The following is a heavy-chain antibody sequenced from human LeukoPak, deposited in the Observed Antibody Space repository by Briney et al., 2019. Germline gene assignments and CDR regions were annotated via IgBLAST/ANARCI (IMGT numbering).Heavy chain of an antibody. Sequence: ASVKVSCKASGYTFTGYYMHWVRQAPGQGLEWMGWINPNSGGTNYAQKFQGRVTMTRDTSISTAYMEPSRLRSDDTAVYYCARDRGVGVLRYFDWPPWAFDIWGQGTMVTVSS. V-gene: IGHV1-2*02. CDR1: GYTFTGYY. D-gene: IGHD3-9*01. J-gene: IGHJ3*02. CDR2: INPNSGGT. CDR3: ARDRGVGVLRYFDWPPWAFDI.